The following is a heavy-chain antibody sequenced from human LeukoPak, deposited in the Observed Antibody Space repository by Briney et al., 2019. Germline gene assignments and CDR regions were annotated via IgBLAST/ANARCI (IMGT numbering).Heavy chain of an antibody. V-gene: IGHV4-59*01. J-gene: IGHJ4*02. CDR1: GGSISNYW. CDR2: IYYSGST. Sequence: SETLSLTCTVSGGSISNYWWSWIRQPPGRGLEWIGYIYYSGSTNYNPSLKSRVTISVDTSKNQFSLKLSSVTAADTAVYYCARAGYYGSGSYSYWGQGTLVTVSS. CDR3: ARAGYYGSGSYSY. D-gene: IGHD3-10*01.